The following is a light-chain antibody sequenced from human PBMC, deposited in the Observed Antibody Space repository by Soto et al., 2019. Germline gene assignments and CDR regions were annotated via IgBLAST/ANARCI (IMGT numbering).Light chain of an antibody. V-gene: IGKV1-39*01. CDR2: GAS. J-gene: IGKJ1*01. CDR3: QQSYSIPT. Sequence: DIQMTQSPPSLSASVGDRVTITCRASQNTRSYLNWYQQKPGTAPKLLIYGASSLQSGVPSRFSGGGSGTDFTLTISSLQPEDFATDYCQQSYSIPTFGHGTKVEIK. CDR1: QNTRSY.